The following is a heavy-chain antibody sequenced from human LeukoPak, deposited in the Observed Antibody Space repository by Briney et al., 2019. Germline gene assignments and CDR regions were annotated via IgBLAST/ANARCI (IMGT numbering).Heavy chain of an antibody. Sequence: AGTLRFSCAASGFTLSNYWTTWVRQAPGKGLEWVANINEDGSVKNYVDSVKGRFTISRDNAKNSLYLQMNSLRAEDTALYYCARDVSPYCSDGICYDAFDIWGQGTMVTVSS. V-gene: IGHV3-7*01. CDR3: ARDVSPYCSDGICYDAFDI. CDR2: INEDGSVK. J-gene: IGHJ3*02. D-gene: IGHD2-15*01. CDR1: GFTLSNYW.